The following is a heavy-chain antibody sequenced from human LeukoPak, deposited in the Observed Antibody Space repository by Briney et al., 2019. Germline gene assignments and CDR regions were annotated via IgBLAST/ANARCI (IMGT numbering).Heavy chain of an antibody. CDR3: ARQPHRGYFDTSGYYSDSDL. Sequence: GGSLRLSCTASGFTFTSYVMTWVRQAPGKGLEWLSTISGDGGSTFYADSVRGRFTVSRDNSKDTLYLQMSILRAEDTAFYYCARQPHRGYFDTSGYYSDSDLWGQGTLVTVSS. CDR1: GFTFTSYV. D-gene: IGHD3-22*01. V-gene: IGHV3-23*01. J-gene: IGHJ5*02. CDR2: ISGDGGST.